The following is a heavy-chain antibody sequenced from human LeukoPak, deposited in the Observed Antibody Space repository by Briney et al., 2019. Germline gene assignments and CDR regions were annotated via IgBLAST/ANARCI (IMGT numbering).Heavy chain of an antibody. V-gene: IGHV3-74*01. J-gene: IGHJ4*02. D-gene: IGHD1-26*01. CDR1: GFTFSNYW. Sequence: GGSLRLSCAASGFTFSNYWMFWVRQVPGKGLVWVSRINSDGSSTTYADSVKGRFTISRDNAKNTVYLQMNSLRAEDTAVYYCASRISSGSYFFDYWGQGTLVTVSS. CDR2: INSDGSST. CDR3: ASRISSGSYFFDY.